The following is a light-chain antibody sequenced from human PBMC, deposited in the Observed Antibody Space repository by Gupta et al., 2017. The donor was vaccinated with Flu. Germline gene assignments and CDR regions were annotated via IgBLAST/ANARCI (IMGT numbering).Light chain of an antibody. CDR3: QQYGSSSWT. V-gene: IGKV3-20*01. CDR1: QSVSSSY. Sequence: GPLSLSPGERATLSCRASQSVSSSYLAWYQQKPVQAPRLLIYGASSRATGIPDRFSGSGSGTEFTLTISRLEPEDFAVYYCQQYGSSSWTFGHGTKVEIK. J-gene: IGKJ1*01. CDR2: GAS.